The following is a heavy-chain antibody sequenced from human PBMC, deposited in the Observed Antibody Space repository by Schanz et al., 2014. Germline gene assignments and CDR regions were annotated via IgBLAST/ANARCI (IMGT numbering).Heavy chain of an antibody. CDR2: ISGSGGST. D-gene: IGHD1-1*01. V-gene: IGHV3-23*04. J-gene: IGHJ5*02. Sequence: GQLVESGGGVVQPGKSLRLSCATSGFIFRSFGIHWVRQAPGKGLEWVSAISGSGGSTYYADSVKGRFTISRDNSKNTLYLQMNSLRAEDTAVYYCARGRVLESWGQGTLVTVSS. CDR1: GFIFRSFG. CDR3: ARGRVLES.